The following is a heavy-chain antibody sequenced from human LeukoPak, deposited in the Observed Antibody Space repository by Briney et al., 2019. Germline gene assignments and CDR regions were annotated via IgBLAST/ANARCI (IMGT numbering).Heavy chain of an antibody. J-gene: IGHJ5*02. CDR1: GFTIGRYW. CDR3: AKLDWLDP. Sequence: GGSLRLSCAASGFTIGRYWMHWIRQAPGKGLVWVSRSEGDDSTTTYADSVKGRSTVSRDTAKNTLYLQMNSLRVEDTAVYYCAKLDWLDPWGQGTLVTVSP. V-gene: IGHV3-74*03. CDR2: SEGDDSTT.